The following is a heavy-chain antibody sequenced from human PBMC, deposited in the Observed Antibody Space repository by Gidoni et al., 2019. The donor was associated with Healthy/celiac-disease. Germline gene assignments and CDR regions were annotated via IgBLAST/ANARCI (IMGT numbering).Heavy chain of an antibody. Sequence: QVQLVESGGGVVQPGRSLRLSCAASGFTFSSYAMHWVRQAPGKGLEWVAVISYDGSNKYYADSVKGRFTISRDNSKNTLYLQMNSLRAEDTAVYYCARDYCSSTSCYTNYYYYMDVWGKGTTVTVSS. V-gene: IGHV3-30*04. D-gene: IGHD2-2*02. CDR1: GFTFSSYA. CDR3: ARDYCSSTSCYTNYYYYMDV. J-gene: IGHJ6*03. CDR2: ISYDGSNK.